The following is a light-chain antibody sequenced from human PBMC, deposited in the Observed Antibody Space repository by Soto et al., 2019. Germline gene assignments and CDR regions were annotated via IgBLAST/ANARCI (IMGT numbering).Light chain of an antibody. V-gene: IGKV2-30*01. J-gene: IGKJ5*01. Sequence: DVVVTQTPLSLPVTLGQAASISCRSSQSLVYSDGNTYLSWFQQRPGQSPRRLIYKVSIRDSGVPDRFSGSGSGTDFTLKISRVEAEDVGVYYCMQGTHWPPITFGQGTRLEIK. CDR2: KVS. CDR3: MQGTHWPPIT. CDR1: QSLVYSDGNTY.